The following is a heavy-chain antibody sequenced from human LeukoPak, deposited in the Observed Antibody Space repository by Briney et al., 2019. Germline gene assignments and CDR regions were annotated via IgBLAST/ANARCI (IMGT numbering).Heavy chain of an antibody. CDR3: ARDRTRYCSSTSCYGWCNWFDP. Sequence: SQTLSLTCAISGDSVSSNSAAWNWIRQSPSRGLEWLGRTYYRSKWYNDYAVSVKSRITINPDTSKNQFSLQLNSVTPEDTAVYYCARDRTRYCSSTSCYGWCNWFDPWGQGTLVTVSS. CDR1: GDSVSSNSAA. D-gene: IGHD2-2*01. J-gene: IGHJ5*02. CDR2: TYYRSKWYN. V-gene: IGHV6-1*01.